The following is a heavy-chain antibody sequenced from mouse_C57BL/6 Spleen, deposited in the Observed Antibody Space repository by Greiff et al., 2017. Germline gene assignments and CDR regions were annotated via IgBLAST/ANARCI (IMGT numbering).Heavy chain of an antibody. CDR3: ANHYYCSSYWYFDV. D-gene: IGHD1-1*01. Sequence: VQGVESGPGLVAPSQSLSITCTVSGFSLTSYAISWVRQPPGKGLEWLGVIWTGGGTNYNSALKSRLSISKDNSKSQVFLKMNSLQTDDTARYYCANHYYCSSYWYFDVWGTGTTVTVSS. CDR2: IWTGGGT. CDR1: GFSLTSYA. J-gene: IGHJ1*03. V-gene: IGHV2-9-1*01.